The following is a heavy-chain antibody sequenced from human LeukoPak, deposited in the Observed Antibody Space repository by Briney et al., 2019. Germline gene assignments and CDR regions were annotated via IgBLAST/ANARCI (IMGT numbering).Heavy chain of an antibody. CDR2: ISSSSSYI. J-gene: IGHJ5*02. Sequence: GGSLRLSCAASGFTFSSYSMNWVRQAPGKGLEWVSSISSSSSYIYYADSVKGRFTISRDDAKNSLYLQMNSLRAEDTAVYYCARLGGDNWFDPWGQGTLVTVSS. V-gene: IGHV3-21*01. CDR3: ARLGGDNWFDP. CDR1: GFTFSSYS.